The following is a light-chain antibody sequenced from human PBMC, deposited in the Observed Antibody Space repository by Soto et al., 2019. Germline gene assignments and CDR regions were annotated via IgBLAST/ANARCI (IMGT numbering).Light chain of an antibody. J-gene: IGKJ4*01. CDR3: QQYEDLPLT. CDR1: QDINNY. V-gene: IGKV1-33*01. Sequence: DIQLTQSPSSLSASVGDRVTITCQASQDINNYLNWYQQKPGKAPKLLIFDASSVETGVPSSFSGSGSGTQFTFTISSLEPDDIATYHCQQYEDLPLTFGGGTRVELK. CDR2: DAS.